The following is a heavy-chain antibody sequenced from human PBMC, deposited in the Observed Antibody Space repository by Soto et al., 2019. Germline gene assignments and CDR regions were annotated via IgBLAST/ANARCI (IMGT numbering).Heavy chain of an antibody. J-gene: IGHJ6*04. V-gene: IGHV4-34*01. CDR1: GGYFSGYY. CDR2: INHSGST. D-gene: IGHD2-15*01. Sequence: PSETLSLTCAVYGGYFSGYYWSWIRQPPGKGLEWIGEINHSGSTNYNPSLKSRVTISVDTSKNQFSLKLSSVTAADTAVYYCAAGQCSGGSCYLGYYGMDVWGKGTTVTVSS. CDR3: AAGQCSGGSCYLGYYGMDV.